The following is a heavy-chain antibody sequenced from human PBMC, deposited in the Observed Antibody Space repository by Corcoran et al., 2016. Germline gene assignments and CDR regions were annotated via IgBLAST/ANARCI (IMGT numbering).Heavy chain of an antibody. CDR1: GFTFSSYS. J-gene: IGHJ4*02. CDR3: AIELWGSAVVAATGGV. V-gene: IGHV3-21*01. D-gene: IGHD2-15*01. CDR2: ISSSSSYI. Sequence: EVQLVESGGGLVKPGGSLRLSCAASGFTFSSYSMNWVRQAPGKGLEWVSSISSSSSYIYYADSVKGRFTISRDNAKNSLYLQMNSLRAEDTAVYYCAIELWGSAVVAATGGVWGQGTLVTVSS.